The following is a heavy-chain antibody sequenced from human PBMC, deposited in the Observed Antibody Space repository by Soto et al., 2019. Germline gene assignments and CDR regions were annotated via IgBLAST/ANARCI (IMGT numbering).Heavy chain of an antibody. V-gene: IGHV3-7*03. CDR3: ARISGDPTVAWYFDL. D-gene: IGHD3-10*01. Sequence: EVQLVESGGGLVQPGGSLRLSCATSGFTFSTYFMSWVRQAPGKGLEWVANIRQDGSDKYYVDSVEGRFAIARDNPKNSLHLQMNSLRAEDTAVYYCARISGDPTVAWYFDLWGRGTLVTVSS. J-gene: IGHJ2*01. CDR1: GFTFSTYF. CDR2: IRQDGSDK.